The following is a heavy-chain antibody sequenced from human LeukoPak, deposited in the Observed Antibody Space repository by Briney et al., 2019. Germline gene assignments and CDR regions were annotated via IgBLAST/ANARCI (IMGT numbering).Heavy chain of an antibody. CDR3: AKDSIELELRVAYYSDY. J-gene: IGHJ4*02. V-gene: IGHV3-23*01. D-gene: IGHD1-7*01. Sequence: GGSLRLSCAASGFTFSSYAMSWVRQAPGKGLEWVSAISGSGGSTYYADSVKGRFTISRDNSKNTLYLQMNSLRAEDTAVYYCAKDSIELELRVAYYSDYWGQGTLVTVSS. CDR2: ISGSGGST. CDR1: GFTFSSYA.